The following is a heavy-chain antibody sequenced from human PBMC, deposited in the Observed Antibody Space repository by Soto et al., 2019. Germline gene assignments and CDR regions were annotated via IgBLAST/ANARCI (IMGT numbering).Heavy chain of an antibody. CDR3: APHVSCSGGSCKYDAVAI. D-gene: IGHD2-15*01. CDR1: EFTVSGHA. CDR2: ITADGGT. V-gene: IGHV3-23*01. J-gene: IGHJ3*02. Sequence: EVQVLESGGGLVQPGGSLRLSCEGSEFTVSGHAMTWIRQAPGKGPEWVSTITADGGTYYADSVKGRSAMARDTSENTLYLQMNSLGAEDTAAYYCAPHVSCSGGSCKYDAVAIRGQGTMVTVSS.